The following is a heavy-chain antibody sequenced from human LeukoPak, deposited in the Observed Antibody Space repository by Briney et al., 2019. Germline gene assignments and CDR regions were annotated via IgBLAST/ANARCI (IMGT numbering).Heavy chain of an antibody. CDR1: GGSFNDYC. CDR2: INHSGST. J-gene: IGHJ4*02. V-gene: IGHV4-34*01. D-gene: IGHD3-10*01. Sequence: SETLSLTCAVYGGSFNDYCWSWIRQPPGKGLEWIGEINHSGSTNYNPSLKSRVNISGDTSKNQFSLKLSSVTAADTAVYYCARCDYYDSGSREFDYWGQGTLVTVSS. CDR3: ARCDYYDSGSREFDY.